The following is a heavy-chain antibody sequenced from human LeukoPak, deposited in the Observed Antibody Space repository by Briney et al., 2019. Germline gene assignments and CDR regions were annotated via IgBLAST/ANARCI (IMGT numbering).Heavy chain of an antibody. D-gene: IGHD3-16*01. CDR3: ARGGGLTYYYGMDV. V-gene: IGHV3-66*01. CDR1: GFTVSSNY. CDR2: IYSGGST. Sequence: GGSLRLSCAASGFTVSSNYMSWVRQAPGKGLEWVSVIYSGGSTYYADSVKGRFTISRDNSKNTLYLQMNSLRAEDTAVYYCARGGGLTYYYGMDVWGQGTTVTVSS. J-gene: IGHJ6*02.